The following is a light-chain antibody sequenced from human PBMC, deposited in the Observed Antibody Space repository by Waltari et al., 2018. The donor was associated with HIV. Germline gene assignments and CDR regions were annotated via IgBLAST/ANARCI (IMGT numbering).Light chain of an antibody. Sequence: QSVLTQPPSASGTPGQRVTVSCSGSSSNIARNPVNWYQHLPKTAPKLLIYSNNQRPSGVPDRVSGSQSGTSASLAISGLQSEDEAEYYCAAWDDSLNAYVFGTGTKVTVL. CDR2: SNN. CDR3: AAWDDSLNAYV. CDR1: SSNIARNP. V-gene: IGLV1-44*01. J-gene: IGLJ1*01.